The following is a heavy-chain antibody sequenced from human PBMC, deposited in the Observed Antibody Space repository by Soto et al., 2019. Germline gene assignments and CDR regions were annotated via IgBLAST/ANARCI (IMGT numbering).Heavy chain of an antibody. V-gene: IGHV4-31*03. CDR2: IYYSGST. CDR1: GGSISSGGYY. Sequence: SETLSLTCTVSGGSISSGGYYWSWIRQHPGKGLEWIGYIYYSGSTYYNPSLKSRVTISVDTSKNQFSLKLSSVTAADTAVYYCARWEPINAFDIWGQGTMVTVSS. D-gene: IGHD1-1*01. CDR3: ARWEPINAFDI. J-gene: IGHJ3*02.